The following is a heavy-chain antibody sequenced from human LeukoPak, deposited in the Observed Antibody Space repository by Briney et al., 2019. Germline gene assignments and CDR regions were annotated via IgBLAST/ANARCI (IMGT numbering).Heavy chain of an antibody. D-gene: IGHD6-25*01. CDR1: GFTFSNYG. V-gene: IGHV3-33*06. CDR2: IWDDGSNN. J-gene: IGHJ6*03. CDR3: AKAGGTNYYFYYMDV. Sequence: PGGSLRLSCAASGFTFSNYGMYWVRQDPGKGLEWVALIWDDGSNNYQADSVKGRFTNYRDNSKNALYLQMNGLRAEDTAVYYCAKAGGTNYYFYYMDVWGKGTTVTVSS.